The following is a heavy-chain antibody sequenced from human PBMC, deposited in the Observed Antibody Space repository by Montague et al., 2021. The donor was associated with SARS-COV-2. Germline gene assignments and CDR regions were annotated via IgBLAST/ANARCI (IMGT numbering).Heavy chain of an antibody. D-gene: IGHD3-3*01. CDR2: IRSKAYGGTT. CDR1: GFTFGDYA. J-gene: IGHJ4*02. Sequence: SLRLSCAASGFTFGDYAMSWVRQAPGKGLEWVGGIRSKAYGGTTXYAASVKGRFTISRDDSKSIAYLQMNSLKTEGTAVYYCTRDDFWSAYPDYWGQGTLVTVSS. V-gene: IGHV3-49*04. CDR3: TRDDFWSAYPDY.